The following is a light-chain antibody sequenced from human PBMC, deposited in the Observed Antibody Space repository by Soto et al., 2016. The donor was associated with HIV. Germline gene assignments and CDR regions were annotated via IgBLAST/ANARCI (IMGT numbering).Light chain of an antibody. CDR1: NVGSKS. Sequence: SYVLTQPPSVSVAPGKTARITCGGTNVGSKSVHWYQQKPGQAPVLVVYDDSDRPSGIPERFSGSNSGYTATLTISRVDIGDEADYYCQVWDSGSDPVVFGGGTKLTVL. CDR2: DDS. J-gene: IGLJ2*01. V-gene: IGLV3-21*03. CDR3: QVWDSGSDPVV.